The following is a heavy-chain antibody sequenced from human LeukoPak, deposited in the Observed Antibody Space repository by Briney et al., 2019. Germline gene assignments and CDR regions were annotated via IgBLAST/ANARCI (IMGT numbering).Heavy chain of an antibody. CDR3: ARKVTAIRGDWFDP. CDR2: MNPNSGNT. Sequence: GASVKVSCKASGYTFTSYDINWVRQATGRGLEWMGWMNPNSGNTGYAQKFQGRVTMTRNTSISTAYMELSSLRSEDTAVYYCARKVTAIRGDWFDPWGQGTLVTVSS. J-gene: IGHJ5*02. V-gene: IGHV1-8*01. CDR1: GYTFTSYD. D-gene: IGHD2-21*02.